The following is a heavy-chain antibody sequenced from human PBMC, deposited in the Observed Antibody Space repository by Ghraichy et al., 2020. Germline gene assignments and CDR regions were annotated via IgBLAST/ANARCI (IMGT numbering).Heavy chain of an antibody. J-gene: IGHJ6*02. CDR2: IWYDGSNK. Sequence: GGSLRLSCAASGFTFSSYGMHWVRQAPGKGLEWVAVIWYDGSNKYYADSVKGRFTISRDNSKNTLYLQMNSLRAEDTAVYYCARGEHVQGFLEWYYYYYGMDVWGQGTTVTVSS. V-gene: IGHV3-33*01. D-gene: IGHD3-3*01. CDR3: ARGEHVQGFLEWYYYYYGMDV. CDR1: GFTFSSYG.